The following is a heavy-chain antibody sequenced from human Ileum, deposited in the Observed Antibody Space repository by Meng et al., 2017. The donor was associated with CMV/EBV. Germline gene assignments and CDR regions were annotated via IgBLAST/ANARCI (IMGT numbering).Heavy chain of an antibody. CDR2: IFHSGAS. D-gene: IGHD3-16*01. CDR1: GGSLIGTNW. V-gene: IGHV4-4*02. J-gene: IGHJ4*02. Sequence: QMQLQDSGPVLVRPSGTLSLTCVVSGGSLIGTNWWNWVRQPPGGGLEWIGEIFHSGASNYNPSLKSRATISIDNSKNQFSLGLTSVTVADTAVYFCADPPAGLWGQGVLVTVSS. CDR3: ADPPAGL.